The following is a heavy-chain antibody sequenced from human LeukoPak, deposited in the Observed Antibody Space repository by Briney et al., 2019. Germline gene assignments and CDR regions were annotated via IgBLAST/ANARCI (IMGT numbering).Heavy chain of an antibody. CDR3: ASHEGYMRIAVDGTYFAY. V-gene: IGHV3-7*01. CDR1: GFTFSSYW. D-gene: IGHD6-19*01. J-gene: IGHJ4*02. Sequence: HPGGSLRLSCAASGFTFSSYWMSWVRQAPGKGLEWVANIKQDGSEKYYVDSVKGRFTISRDNAKNSLYLQMNSLRAEDTAVYYCASHEGYMRIAVDGTYFAYWGQGTLVAVSS. CDR2: IKQDGSEK.